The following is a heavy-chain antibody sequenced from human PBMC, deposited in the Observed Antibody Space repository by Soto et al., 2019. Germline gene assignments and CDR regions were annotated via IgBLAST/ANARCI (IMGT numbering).Heavy chain of an antibody. J-gene: IGHJ4*02. V-gene: IGHV3-30*18. CDR1: GFTFSNYG. D-gene: IGHD3-10*01. Sequence: QVQLVESGGGVVQPGRSLRLSCTASGFTFSNYGIHWVRQAPGKGLEWVTVISYDGTNKYFAGSVKGRFTISRDSSKNTVSLQMNSLRAEDTAVYFCAKDRGGSGSFDYWGQGTLVTVSS. CDR3: AKDRGGSGSFDY. CDR2: ISYDGTNK.